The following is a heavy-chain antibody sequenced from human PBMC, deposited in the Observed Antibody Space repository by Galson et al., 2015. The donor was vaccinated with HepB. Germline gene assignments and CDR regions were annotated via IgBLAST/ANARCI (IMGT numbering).Heavy chain of an antibody. Sequence: SLRLSCAASGFIFSSKSMSWVRQAPGKGLEWVSYISSGSSKIHYADSVRGRFTISRDNAKNSLYLQMNSLRDEDTAVYYCARDHNSDWYEDVFDIWGQGTVVTVSS. CDR3: ARDHNSDWYEDVFDI. J-gene: IGHJ3*02. V-gene: IGHV3-48*02. CDR1: GFIFSSKS. CDR2: ISSGSSKI. D-gene: IGHD6-19*01.